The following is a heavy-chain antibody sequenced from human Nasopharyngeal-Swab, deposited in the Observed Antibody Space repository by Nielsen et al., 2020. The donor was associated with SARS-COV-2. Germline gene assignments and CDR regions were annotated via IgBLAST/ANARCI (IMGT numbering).Heavy chain of an antibody. CDR3: ATDRIAAAGTLDY. CDR1: GYTFTELS. V-gene: IGHV1-24*01. CDR2: FDPEDGET. D-gene: IGHD6-13*01. J-gene: IGHJ4*02. Sequence: ASVKVSCKVSGYTFTELSMHWVRQAPGKGLEWMGGFDPEDGETIYAQKFQGRVTMTEDTSTDTAYMELSSLSSEDTAVYYCATDRIAAAGTLDYWGQGTLVTVSS.